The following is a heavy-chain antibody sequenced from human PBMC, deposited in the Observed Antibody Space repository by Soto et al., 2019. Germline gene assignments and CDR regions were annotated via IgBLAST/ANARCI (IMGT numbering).Heavy chain of an antibody. J-gene: IGHJ6*03. Sequence: QSQTLSLTCAISGDSVSSNSAAWNWIRQSPSRGLEWLGRTYYRSKWYNDYAVSVKSRITINPDTSKNQFSLQLNSVTTEDTAVYYCARDTPHIVATINSGYYYYMDVWGKGTTVTVSS. CDR1: GDSVSSNSAA. CDR2: TYYRSKWYN. CDR3: ARDTPHIVATINSGYYYYMDV. V-gene: IGHV6-1*01. D-gene: IGHD5-12*01.